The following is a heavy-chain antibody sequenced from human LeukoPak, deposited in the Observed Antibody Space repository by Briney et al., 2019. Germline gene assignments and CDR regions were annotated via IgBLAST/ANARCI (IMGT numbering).Heavy chain of an antibody. Sequence: GGSLRLSCAASGFTFSSYAMSWVRQAPGKGLEWVSAISGSGGSTYYADSVKGRFTISRDNSKNTLYLQMNSLGAEDTAVYYCVKYSSGWPLDFQHWGQGTLVTVSS. CDR1: GFTFSSYA. V-gene: IGHV3-23*01. CDR3: VKYSSGWPLDFQH. D-gene: IGHD6-19*01. CDR2: ISGSGGST. J-gene: IGHJ1*01.